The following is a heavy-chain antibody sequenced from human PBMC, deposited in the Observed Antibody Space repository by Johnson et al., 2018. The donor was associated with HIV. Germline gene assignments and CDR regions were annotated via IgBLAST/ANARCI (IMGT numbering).Heavy chain of an antibody. J-gene: IGHJ3*02. D-gene: IGHD3-22*01. CDR1: RFTFSDYY. V-gene: IGHV3-11*01. CDR3: ARGMYYYDTSGYLIRPRAFDI. CDR2: ISSSGGTI. Sequence: VQLVESGGGLVKPGGSLRLSCAASRFTFSDYYMSWIRQTPGKGLEWVSYISSSGGTIYYADSVKGRFSISRDNAKNSLYLQMNSLRAEDTALYYCARGMYYYDTSGYLIRPRAFDIWGQGTVVTVSS.